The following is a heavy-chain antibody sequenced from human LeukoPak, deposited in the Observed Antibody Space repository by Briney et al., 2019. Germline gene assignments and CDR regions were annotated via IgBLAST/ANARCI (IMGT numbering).Heavy chain of an antibody. J-gene: IGHJ5*02. Sequence: GASVTVSCTASGGTLSNYPFSWVRQAPGQGLEWMGKIIPSVGLTRYAEKFQGRLTLTGDTSTTTAYMELSSLTSDDTAVYYCARPRGDAAGVETWFDPWGPGTLVIVSS. V-gene: IGHV1-69*02. CDR3: ARPRGDAAGVETWFDP. CDR2: IIPSVGLT. D-gene: IGHD6-13*01. CDR1: GGTLSNYP.